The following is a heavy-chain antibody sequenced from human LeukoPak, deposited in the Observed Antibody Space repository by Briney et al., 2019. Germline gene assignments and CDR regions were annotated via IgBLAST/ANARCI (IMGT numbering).Heavy chain of an antibody. Sequence: SVKVSCKASGGTFSSYAISWVRQAPGQGLEWMGGIIPIFGTANYAQKFQGRVTITADESTSTAYMELSSLRSEDTAVYYCARSGCSGGSRYDYYYYGMDVWGKGTTVTVSS. D-gene: IGHD2-15*01. CDR1: GGTFSSYA. CDR2: IIPIFGTA. V-gene: IGHV1-69*01. CDR3: ARSGCSGGSRYDYYYYGMDV. J-gene: IGHJ6*04.